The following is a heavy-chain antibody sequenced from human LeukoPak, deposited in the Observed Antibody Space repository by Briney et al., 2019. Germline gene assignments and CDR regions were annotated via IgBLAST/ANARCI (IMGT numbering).Heavy chain of an antibody. Sequence: SETLSLTCTVSGGSISSSSYYWGWIRQPPGKGLEWIGSIYYSGSTYYNPSLKSRVTISVDTSKNQFSLKLSSVTAADTAVYYCARERVGATCFDYWGQGTLVTVSS. D-gene: IGHD1-26*01. CDR1: GGSISSSSYY. J-gene: IGHJ4*02. CDR2: IYYSGST. CDR3: ARERVGATCFDY. V-gene: IGHV4-39*07.